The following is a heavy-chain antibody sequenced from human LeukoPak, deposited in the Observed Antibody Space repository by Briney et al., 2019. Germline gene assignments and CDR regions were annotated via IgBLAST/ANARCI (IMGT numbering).Heavy chain of an antibody. J-gene: IGHJ4*02. CDR1: GFTFNNYW. V-gene: IGHV3-33*08. CDR3: AREGVGATRISTAGLGQPPLD. Sequence: GGSLRLSCAASGFTFNNYWMSWVRQAPGKGLEWVAVIWFDGSNKYYADSVKGRFTISRDNSKNTLFLQMNSLRAEDTAVYYCAREGVGATRISTAGLGQPPLDWGQGTLVTVSS. CDR2: IWFDGSNK. D-gene: IGHD6-25*01.